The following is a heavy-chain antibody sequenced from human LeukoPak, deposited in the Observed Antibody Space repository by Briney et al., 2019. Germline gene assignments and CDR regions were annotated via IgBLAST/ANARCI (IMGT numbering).Heavy chain of an antibody. Sequence: SETLSLTCTVSGGSISSYYWSWIRQPAGRGLEFIGRIYSSGNTNYNPSLNSRVTMSIDTSKNQFSLKLSSVTAADTAVYYCARDSGRNSGYPLYFDNWGQGTLVTVSS. D-gene: IGHD3-22*01. CDR1: GGSISSYY. CDR2: IYSSGNT. V-gene: IGHV4-4*07. CDR3: ARDSGRNSGYPLYFDN. J-gene: IGHJ4*02.